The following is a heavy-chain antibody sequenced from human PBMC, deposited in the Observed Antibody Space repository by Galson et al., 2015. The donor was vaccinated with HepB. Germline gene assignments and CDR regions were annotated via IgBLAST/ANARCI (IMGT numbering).Heavy chain of an antibody. CDR3: ARLPHAYDSSGKEDY. CDR1: GYSFTSYW. CDR2: IDPSDSYT. Sequence: QSGAEVKKPGESLRISCKGSGYSFTSYWISWVRQMPGKGLEWMGRIDPSDSYTNYSPSFQGHVTISADKSISTAYLQWSSLKASDTAMYYCARLPHAYDSSGKEDYWGQGTLVTVSS. D-gene: IGHD3-22*01. V-gene: IGHV5-10-1*01. J-gene: IGHJ4*02.